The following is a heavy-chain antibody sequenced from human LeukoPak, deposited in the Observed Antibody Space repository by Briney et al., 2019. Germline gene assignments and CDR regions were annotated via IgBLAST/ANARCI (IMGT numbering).Heavy chain of an antibody. CDR1: GGSVSSGTYY. D-gene: IGHD2-2*01. CDR2: IYYKGST. Sequence: SETLSLTCNVSGGSVSSGTYYWSWIRQPPGKGLEWSGYIYYKGSTNYNHSLKSRVTISVDTSKNQFSLKLSSVTAADTAVYYCARDSCSSTICYARLFDYWGQGTLVTVSS. V-gene: IGHV4-61*01. J-gene: IGHJ4*02. CDR3: ARDSCSSTICYARLFDY.